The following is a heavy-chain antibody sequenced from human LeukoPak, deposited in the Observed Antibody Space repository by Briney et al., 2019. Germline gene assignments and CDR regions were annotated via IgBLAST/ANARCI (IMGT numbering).Heavy chain of an antibody. Sequence: SETLSLTCTVSGGSISSYYWSWIRQPAGKGLEWIGRIYTSGSTNYNPSLKSRVTMSVDTSKNQFSLKLSSVTAADTAVYYCARVGCRTYYDFWSGYCAFDYWGQGTLVTVSS. CDR3: ARVGCRTYYDFWSGYCAFDY. V-gene: IGHV4-4*07. J-gene: IGHJ4*02. CDR1: GGSISSYY. CDR2: IYTSGST. D-gene: IGHD3-3*01.